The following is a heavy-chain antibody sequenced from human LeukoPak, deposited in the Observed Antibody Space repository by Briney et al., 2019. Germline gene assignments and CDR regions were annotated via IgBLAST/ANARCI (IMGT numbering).Heavy chain of an antibody. J-gene: IGHJ4*02. CDR1: GGSIISYY. Sequence: SEPLSLTCTVSGGSIISYYWSWIREPPGKGLEGIRYIYYSGSTNYNPSLKSRVTISVDTSKNQFSLKLSSVTAADTAVYYCARLYCSGGSCYFVYWGQGTLVTVSS. V-gene: IGHV4-59*13. D-gene: IGHD2-15*01. CDR2: IYYSGST. CDR3: ARLYCSGGSCYFVY.